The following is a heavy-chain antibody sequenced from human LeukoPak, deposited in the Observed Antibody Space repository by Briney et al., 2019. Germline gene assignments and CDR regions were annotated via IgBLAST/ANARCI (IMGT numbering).Heavy chain of an antibody. CDR1: GFIFTGYY. CDR3: ARDAHNGYEFHDWFDP. J-gene: IGHJ5*02. CDR2: INPNSGGT. D-gene: IGHD5-12*01. V-gene: IGHV1-2*02. Sequence: GASVKVSCKTSGFIFTGYYIHWVRQAPGQGLEWMGWINPNSGGTKYAQKFQGRVTMTTDTSISTAYMEMSRLTSDDTAVYYCARDAHNGYEFHDWFDPWGQGALVTVSS.